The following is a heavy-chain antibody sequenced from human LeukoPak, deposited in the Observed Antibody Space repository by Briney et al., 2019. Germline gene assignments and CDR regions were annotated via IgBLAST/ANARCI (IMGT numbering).Heavy chain of an antibody. V-gene: IGHV1-69*04. D-gene: IGHD6-25*01. Sequence: MGMIIPILCIANYAQKFQGRVTITADKTKSTAYMELSSLRSEDTAVYYCARVAATYDAFDIWGQGTMVTVSS. CDR2: IIPILCIA. CDR3: ARVAATYDAFDI. J-gene: IGHJ3*02.